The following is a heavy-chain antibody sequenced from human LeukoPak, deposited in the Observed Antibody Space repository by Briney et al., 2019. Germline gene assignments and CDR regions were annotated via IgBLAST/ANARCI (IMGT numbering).Heavy chain of an antibody. CDR3: AGDMMVLVIATGDYYFDY. CDR2: ISAYSGNT. V-gene: IGHV1-18*01. J-gene: IGHJ4*02. Sequence: ASVKVSCKASGYTFTSYGISWVRQAPGQGLEWVGSISAYSGNTNYAQKLQDRVTMTTDASTTTAFMELRSLRSDDTAVYYCAGDMMVLVIATGDYYFDYWGQGTLVTVSS. D-gene: IGHD3-22*01. CDR1: GYTFTSYG.